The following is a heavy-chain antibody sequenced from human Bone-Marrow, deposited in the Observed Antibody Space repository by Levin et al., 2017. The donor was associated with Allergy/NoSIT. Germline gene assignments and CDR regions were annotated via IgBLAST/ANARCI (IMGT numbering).Heavy chain of an antibody. V-gene: IGHV4-4*02. D-gene: IGHD5-12*01. CDR1: GDSITSTNW. Sequence: TSETLSLTCAVSGDSITSTNWWSWVRRPPGKGLEWLGEVYRDDVTNYNPSFKSRVAMSMDKSKNQFYLRLNSVTAADTGVYFCARKRGATIGPFDYWGQGSLVTVSS. CDR2: VYRDDVT. J-gene: IGHJ4*02. CDR3: ARKRGATIGPFDY.